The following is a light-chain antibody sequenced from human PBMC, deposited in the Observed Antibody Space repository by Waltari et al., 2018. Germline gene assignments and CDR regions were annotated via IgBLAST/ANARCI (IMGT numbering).Light chain of an antibody. V-gene: IGLV2-14*03. CDR1: ATDIGGYDY. CDR3: TSYTSKNTFI. J-gene: IGLJ2*01. CDR2: AVR. Sequence: QSALTQPASVFGSLGQSVTLSCTGTATDIGGYDYVSRYQQHSGKAPKLLIFAVRSRPSAIAARVSASKSGNTASLTISGLQTEDEADYHCTSYTSKNTFIFGGGTRLTVL.